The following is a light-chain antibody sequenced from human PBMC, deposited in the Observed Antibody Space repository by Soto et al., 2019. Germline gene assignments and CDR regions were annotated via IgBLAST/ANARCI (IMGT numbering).Light chain of an antibody. J-gene: IGLJ1*01. CDR3: SSFTSSISYV. V-gene: IGLV2-14*01. Sequence: QSALTQPASVSGSPGQSITISCTGTSSDVGGYNSVSWYQQHPGKAPKVIIYDVSNRPSGVSNRFSGSKSGNTASLTISGLQAEDVADYYCSSFTSSISYVFGTGTKLTVL. CDR2: DVS. CDR1: SSDVGGYNS.